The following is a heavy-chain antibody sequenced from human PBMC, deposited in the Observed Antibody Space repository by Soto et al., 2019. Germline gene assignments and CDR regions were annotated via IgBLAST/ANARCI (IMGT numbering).Heavy chain of an antibody. CDR2: IYYSGNT. V-gene: IGHV4-59*01. Sequence: QVRLQESGPGLVKPSETLSLTCTVSGGSIGSYYWSWIRQPPGRGLEWIGDIYYSGNTNYNPSLKSRVTISVDTSRSQFSLELKSVTAADTAVYYCARALSYHDVLTGRGRVFYFDYWGQGALVIVSS. D-gene: IGHD3-9*01. J-gene: IGHJ4*02. CDR1: GGSIGSYY. CDR3: ARALSYHDVLTGRGRVFYFDY.